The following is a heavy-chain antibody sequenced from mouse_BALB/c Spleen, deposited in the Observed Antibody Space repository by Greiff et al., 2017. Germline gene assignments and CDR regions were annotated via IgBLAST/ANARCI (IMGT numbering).Heavy chain of an antibody. Sequence: EVKLMESGGGLVKPGGSLKLSCAASGFTFSDYYMYWVRQTPEKRLEWVATISDGGSYTYYPDSVKGRFTISRDNAKNNLYLQMSSLKSEDTAMYYCARETGYYAMDYWGQGTSVTVSS. CDR3: ARETGYYAMDY. CDR1: GFTFSDYY. V-gene: IGHV5-4*02. J-gene: IGHJ4*01. CDR2: ISDGGSYT.